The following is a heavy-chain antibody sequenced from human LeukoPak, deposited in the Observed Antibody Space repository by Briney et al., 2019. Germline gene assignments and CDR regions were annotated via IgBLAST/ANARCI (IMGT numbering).Heavy chain of an antibody. D-gene: IGHD4-17*01. V-gene: IGHV3-23*01. CDR3: ATDDYGDYGLDY. CDR2: IGSSGGST. CDR1: GFTFSSYA. J-gene: IGHJ4*02. Sequence: GGSLSLSCAASGFTFSSYAMSWVRQAPGKGLEWVSGIGSSGGSTNYADSGKGRFTISRDNSKNKLYLQMNSLRAEDTAIYYCATDDYGDYGLDYWGQGTLVTVSS.